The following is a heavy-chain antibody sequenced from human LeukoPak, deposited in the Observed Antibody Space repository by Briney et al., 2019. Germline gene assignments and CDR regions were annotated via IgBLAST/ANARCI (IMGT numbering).Heavy chain of an antibody. V-gene: IGHV1-46*01. CDR1: GYTFTSYY. CDR3: XRMXTXPGXKQXLVSFYMDV. D-gene: IGHD6-13*01. CDR2: INPSGGST. J-gene: IGHJ6*03. Sequence: ASGYTFTSYYMHWVRQAPGQGLEWMGIINPSGGSTSYAQKFQGRVTMTRDTSTRTVYMELSRLRSEDTAVYYXXRMXTXPGXKQXLVSFYMDVWGKGTTVTISS.